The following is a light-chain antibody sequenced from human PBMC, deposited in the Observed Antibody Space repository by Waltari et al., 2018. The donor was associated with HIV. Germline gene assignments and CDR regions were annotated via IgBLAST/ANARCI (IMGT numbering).Light chain of an antibody. Sequence: DIQMTQSPFFLSASVGARIPITCRASQSVGSSLDWYQQKLGTAPKVLIYDASSLQSGVPSRFSGDGSGTHFTLTISSLQPDDFATYYCQQSSRIPLTFGPGTKVD. CDR2: DAS. CDR3: QQSSRIPLT. CDR1: QSVGSS. V-gene: IGKV1-39*01. J-gene: IGKJ3*01.